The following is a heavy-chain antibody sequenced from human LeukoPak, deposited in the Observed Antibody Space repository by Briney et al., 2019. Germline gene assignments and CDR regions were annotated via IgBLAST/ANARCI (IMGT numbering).Heavy chain of an antibody. V-gene: IGHV3-9*01. CDR1: GFTFGSYS. CDR3: AKDTGSPADAIAMEDNAFDI. J-gene: IGHJ3*02. Sequence: AGGSLRLSCAASGFTFGSYSMNWVRQAPGKGLEWVSGISWSSGIIGYADSVKGRFTISRDNAKNSLYLQMESLRAEDTAVYYCAKDTGSPADAIAMEDNAFDIWGQGTMVTVSS. D-gene: IGHD2-21*01. CDR2: ISWSSGII.